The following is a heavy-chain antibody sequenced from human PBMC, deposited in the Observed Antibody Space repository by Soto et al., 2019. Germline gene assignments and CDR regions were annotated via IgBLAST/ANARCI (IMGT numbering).Heavy chain of an antibody. CDR3: AKNGQPPYYYGLDV. V-gene: IGHV1-18*01. CDR1: GYTFTRYG. Sequence: GASVKVSCTASGYTFTRYGISWVRQAPGQGLEWMGWISGYNGDTNYAQKFQGRVSMTIDTSTTTAYMELRSLTSDDTAVYYCAKNGQPPYYYGLDVWGQGTKVTVSS. D-gene: IGHD2-8*01. CDR2: ISGYNGDT. J-gene: IGHJ6*02.